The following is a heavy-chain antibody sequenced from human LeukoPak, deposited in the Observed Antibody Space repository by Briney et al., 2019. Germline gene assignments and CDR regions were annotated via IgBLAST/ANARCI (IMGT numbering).Heavy chain of an antibody. Sequence: PGGSLRLSCAASGFTFGVYYMTWIRQAPGRGLEPLSYISPTGDIIKYVDSVKGRFTISRDNAKSSMYLEMNSLRAEDTAVHYCAREHWAAPDHWGQGTLVTVSP. CDR1: GFTFGVYY. CDR3: AREHWAAPDH. CDR2: ISPTGDII. D-gene: IGHD3-16*01. V-gene: IGHV3-11*01. J-gene: IGHJ4*02.